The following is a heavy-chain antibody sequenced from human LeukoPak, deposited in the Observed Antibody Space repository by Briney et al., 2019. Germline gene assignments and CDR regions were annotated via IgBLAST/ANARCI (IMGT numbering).Heavy chain of an antibody. CDR1: GITFSKYA. D-gene: IGHD3-10*01. Sequence: PGGSLRLSCAASGITFSKYAVHWVRQAPGKGLEWVAVISADGNHKYYEDSVKGRFTISRDNSKNTLYLQMNSLRAEDTAVYYCARGTYGSGKEWGQGTLVTVSS. V-gene: IGHV3-30*14. CDR3: ARGTYGSGKE. CDR2: ISADGNHK. J-gene: IGHJ4*02.